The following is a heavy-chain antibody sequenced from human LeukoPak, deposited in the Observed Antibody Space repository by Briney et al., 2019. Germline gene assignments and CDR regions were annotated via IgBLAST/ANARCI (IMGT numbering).Heavy chain of an antibody. D-gene: IGHD3-10*01. CDR1: GFTFSSYG. J-gene: IGHJ4*02. CDR2: IRYDGSNK. CDR3: AKDRLKWEFGELLC. V-gene: IGHV3-30*02. Sequence: GGSLRLSCAASGFTFSSYGMHWVRQAPGKGLEWVAFIRYDGSNKYYADSVKGRFTISRDNSKNTLYLQMNSLRAEDTAVYYCAKDRLKWEFGELLCWGQGTLVTVSS.